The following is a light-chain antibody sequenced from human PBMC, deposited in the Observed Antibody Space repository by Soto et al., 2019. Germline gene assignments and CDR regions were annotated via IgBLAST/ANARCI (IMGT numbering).Light chain of an antibody. CDR3: ETWDTNTRV. V-gene: IGLV4-60*03. CDR1: SGHSSYI. Sequence: QPVLTQSSSASASLGSSVRLTCTLSSGHSSYIIAWHQQQPGKAPRYLMKLEGSGSNNKGSGVPDRFSGSSSGADRYLTISTLQSEDEADYYCETWDTNTRVFGGGTKLTVL. CDR2: LEGSGSN. J-gene: IGLJ3*02.